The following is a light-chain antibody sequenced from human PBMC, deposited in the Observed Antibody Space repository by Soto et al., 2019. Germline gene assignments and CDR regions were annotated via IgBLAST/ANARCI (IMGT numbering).Light chain of an antibody. CDR1: SSDVGGYNY. Sequence: SVLTQPRSVSGSPGQSVTISCTGTSSDVGGYNYVSWYQQHPGKAPKLMIYEVNKRPSGVPDRFSGSKSGNTASLTVSGLQAEDEADYYCSSYAGSSNVFGTGTKVPVL. CDR2: EVN. J-gene: IGLJ1*01. V-gene: IGLV2-8*01. CDR3: SSYAGSSNV.